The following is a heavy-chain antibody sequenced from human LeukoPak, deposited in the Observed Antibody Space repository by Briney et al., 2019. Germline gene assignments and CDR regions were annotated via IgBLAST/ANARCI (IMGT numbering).Heavy chain of an antibody. CDR3: ARETPRSIVGATSGYYYYYYMDV. CDR2: INHSGST. Sequence: KSSETLSLTCTVSGGSISSSNYYWGWIRQPPGKGLEWIGEINHSGSTNYNPSLKSRVTISVDTSKNQFSLKLSSVTAADTAVYYCARETPRSIVGATSGYYYYYYMDVWGKGTTVTVSS. D-gene: IGHD1-26*01. CDR1: GGSISSSNYY. J-gene: IGHJ6*03. V-gene: IGHV4-39*07.